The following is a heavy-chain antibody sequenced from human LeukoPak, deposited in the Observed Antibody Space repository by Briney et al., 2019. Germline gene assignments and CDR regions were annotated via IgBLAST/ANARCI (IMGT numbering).Heavy chain of an antibody. CDR1: GFTFSSYE. D-gene: IGHD1-26*01. Sequence: GGSLRLSCAASGFTFSSYEMNWVRQAPGKGLEWVSYISSSGGTIYYADSVKCRFTVSRDNAKNSLYLQMNSLRAEDTAVYYCARGMTGSYFGYFDYWGQGTLVTVSS. J-gene: IGHJ4*02. V-gene: IGHV3-48*03. CDR3: ARGMTGSYFGYFDY. CDR2: ISSSGGTI.